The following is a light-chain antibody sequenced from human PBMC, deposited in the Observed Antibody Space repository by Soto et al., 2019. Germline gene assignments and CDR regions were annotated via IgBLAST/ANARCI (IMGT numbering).Light chain of an antibody. V-gene: IGKV1-5*01. CDR2: DAS. CDR1: QSISSW. Sequence: DIQMTQSPSTLSASVGDRVTITCRASQSISSWLAWYQQKPGKAPKLLIYDASTLESGVPSRISGSGSGTELILTISSLQLDDFATYYCHQYYGYPYTFGQGTKLEIK. J-gene: IGKJ2*01. CDR3: HQYYGYPYT.